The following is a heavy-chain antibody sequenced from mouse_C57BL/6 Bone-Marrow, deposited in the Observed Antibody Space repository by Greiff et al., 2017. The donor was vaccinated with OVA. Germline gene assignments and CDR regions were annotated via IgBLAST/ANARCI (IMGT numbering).Heavy chain of an antibody. J-gene: IGHJ3*01. D-gene: IGHD2-4*01. Sequence: QVQLQQPGAELVMPGASVKLSCKASGYTFTSYWMHWVKQRPGQGLEWIGEIDPSDSYTNYNQKFKGKSTLTVDKSSSTAYMQLSSLTSEDSAVYYCARSGYYDYDLAWFAYWGQGTLVTVSA. V-gene: IGHV1-69*01. CDR3: ARSGYYDYDLAWFAY. CDR1: GYTFTSYW. CDR2: IDPSDSYT.